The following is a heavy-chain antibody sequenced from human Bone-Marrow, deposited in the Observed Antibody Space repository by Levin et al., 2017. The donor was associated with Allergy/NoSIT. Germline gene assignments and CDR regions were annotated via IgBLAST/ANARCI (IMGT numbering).Heavy chain of an antibody. CDR2: IYYSGST. Sequence: SETLSLTCTVSGGSISSYYWSWIRQPPGKGLEWIGCIYYSGSTKYNPSLKSRVTISLDTSKNQFSLKLSSVTAANTAIYYCARDRVIVGDPNYYYGMDVWGQGTTVTVSS. CDR3: ARDRVIVGDPNYYYGMDV. CDR1: GGSISSYY. V-gene: IGHV4-59*01. D-gene: IGHD1-26*01. J-gene: IGHJ6*02.